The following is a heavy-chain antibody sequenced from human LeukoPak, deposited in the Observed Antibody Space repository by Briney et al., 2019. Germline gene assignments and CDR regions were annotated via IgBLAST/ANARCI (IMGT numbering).Heavy chain of an antibody. CDR1: GYTFTSYG. D-gene: IGHD6-6*01. CDR2: INPNSGGT. J-gene: IGHJ5*02. Sequence: ASVKVSCKASGYTFTSYGISWVRQAPGQGLEWMGWINPNSGGTNYAQKFQGRVTMTRDTSISTAYMELSRLRSDDTAVYYCARASRIAARPAVNWFDPWGQGTLVTVSS. CDR3: ARASRIAARPAVNWFDP. V-gene: IGHV1-2*02.